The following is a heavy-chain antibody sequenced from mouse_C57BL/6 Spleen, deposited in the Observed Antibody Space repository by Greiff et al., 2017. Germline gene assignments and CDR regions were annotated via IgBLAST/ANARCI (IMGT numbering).Heavy chain of an antibody. Sequence: EVKLQESGPGLVKPSQSLSLTCSVTGYSITSGYYWNWIRQFPGNKLEWMGYISDDGSNNYNPSLKNRISITRDTSKNMFFLKLNSVTTEYTATYYCARDPPTVVAFDYWGQGTTPTVSS. CDR2: ISDDGSN. V-gene: IGHV3-6*01. D-gene: IGHD1-1*01. J-gene: IGHJ2*01. CDR1: GYSITSGYY. CDR3: ARDPPTVVAFDY.